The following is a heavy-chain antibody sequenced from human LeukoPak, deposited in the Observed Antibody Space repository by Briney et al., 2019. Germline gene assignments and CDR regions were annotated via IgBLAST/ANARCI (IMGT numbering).Heavy chain of an antibody. D-gene: IGHD3-9*01. CDR3: ARSTIRYFDWLPPASFDY. CDR1: GGSISSSSYY. CDR2: IYYSGST. V-gene: IGHV4-39*07. Sequence: SETLSLTCTVSGGSISSSSYYWGWIRQPPGKGLEWIGSIYYSGSTYYNPSLKSRVTISVDTSKNQFSLKLSSATAADTAVYYCARSTIRYFDWLPPASFDYWGQGTLVTVSS. J-gene: IGHJ4*02.